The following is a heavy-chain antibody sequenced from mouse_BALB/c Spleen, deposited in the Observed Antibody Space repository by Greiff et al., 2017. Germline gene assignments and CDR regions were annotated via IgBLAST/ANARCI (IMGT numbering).Heavy chain of an antibody. D-gene: IGHD2-10*02. CDR2: IYPGDGDT. CDR3: ARTVYGKVMDY. Sequence: QVQLKQSGAELVRPGSSVKISCKASGYAFSSYWMNWVKQRPGQGLEWIGQIYPGDGDTNDNGKFKGKATLTADKSSSTAYMQLSSLTSEDSAVYFCARTVYGKVMDYWGQGTSVTVSS. V-gene: IGHV1-80*01. CDR1: GYAFSSYW. J-gene: IGHJ4*01.